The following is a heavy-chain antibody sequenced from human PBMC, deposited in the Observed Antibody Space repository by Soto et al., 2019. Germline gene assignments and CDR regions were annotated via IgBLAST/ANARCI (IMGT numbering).Heavy chain of an antibody. J-gene: IGHJ4*02. CDR1: GFTFSSYG. CDR2: ISYDGSNK. CDR3: ASPIYDSSGYYFDY. V-gene: IGHV3-30*03. Sequence: GGSLRLSCAASGFTFSSYGMHWVRQAPGKGLEWVAVISYDGSNKYYADSVKGRFTISRDNSKNTLYLQMNSLRAEDTAVYYCASPIYDSSGYYFDYWGQGTQVTVSS. D-gene: IGHD3-22*01.